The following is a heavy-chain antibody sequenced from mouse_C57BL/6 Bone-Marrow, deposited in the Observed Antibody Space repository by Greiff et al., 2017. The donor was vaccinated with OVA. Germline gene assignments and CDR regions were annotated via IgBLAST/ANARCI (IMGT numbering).Heavy chain of an antibody. D-gene: IGHD2-5*01. J-gene: IGHJ3*01. Sequence: EVKLVESGGGLVKPGGSLKLSCAASGFTFSSYAMSWVRQTPEKRLEWVATISDGGSYTYYPDNVKGRFTISRDNAKNNLYLQMSHLKSEDTAMYYCARENSTPFAYWGQGTLVTVSA. CDR2: ISDGGSYT. CDR3: ARENSTPFAY. V-gene: IGHV5-4*01. CDR1: GFTFSSYA.